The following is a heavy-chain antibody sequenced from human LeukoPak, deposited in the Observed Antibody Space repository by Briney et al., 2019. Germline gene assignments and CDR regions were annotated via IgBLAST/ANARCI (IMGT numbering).Heavy chain of an antibody. Sequence: SETLSLTCTVSGGSISSYYWSWIRQPPGKGLEWIGYIYYSGSTNYNPSLKSRVTISVDTSKNQFSLKLSSVTAADTAVYYCARWGYYDSSGYSSEAFDICRQGTMVTVSS. D-gene: IGHD3-22*01. CDR2: IYYSGST. V-gene: IGHV4-59*01. CDR1: GGSISSYY. CDR3: ARWGYYDSSGYSSEAFDI. J-gene: IGHJ3*02.